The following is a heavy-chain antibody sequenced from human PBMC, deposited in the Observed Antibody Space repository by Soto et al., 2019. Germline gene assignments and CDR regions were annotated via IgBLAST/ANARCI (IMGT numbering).Heavy chain of an antibody. Sequence: VASVKVSCKASGYTFTVYYIHWVRQAPGQGLEWMGWINPNSGATNYAQKFQGRVTMTRDTSISTAYMELSRLRSDDTAVYYCARDMHAGFTHYFDPWGQGTLVTVSS. J-gene: IGHJ5*02. CDR1: GYTFTVYY. CDR3: ARDMHAGFTHYFDP. V-gene: IGHV1-2*02. D-gene: IGHD1-26*01. CDR2: INPNSGAT.